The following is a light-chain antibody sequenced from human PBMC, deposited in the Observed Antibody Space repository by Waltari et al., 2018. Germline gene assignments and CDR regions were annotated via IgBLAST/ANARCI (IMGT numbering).Light chain of an antibody. CDR1: SSAVGGYNY. CDR2: EVT. CDR3: TSYGGSNNFVI. J-gene: IGLJ2*01. Sequence: QSALPQPPSASGSPGQSVTIPCTGTSSAVGGYNYVSCYQQYPDNAPKLIIYEVTKRPSGVPDRFSGSKSGNTASMTVSGLQAEDEADYYCTSYGGSNNFVIFGGGTKLTVL. V-gene: IGLV2-8*01.